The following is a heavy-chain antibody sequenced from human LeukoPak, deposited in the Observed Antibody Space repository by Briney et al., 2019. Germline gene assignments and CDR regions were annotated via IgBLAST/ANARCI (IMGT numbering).Heavy chain of an antibody. D-gene: IGHD5-24*01. Sequence: PGGSLRLSCAASGFIFSSYGIHWVRQAPGKGLEWVAVIWYDGSNKYYADSVKGRFTISRDNAKNSLYLQMNSLRAEDTAIYYCTRVGYIDEGIDYWGQGTLVTVPS. CDR3: TRVGYIDEGIDY. V-gene: IGHV3-33*03. CDR1: GFIFSSYG. CDR2: IWYDGSNK. J-gene: IGHJ4*02.